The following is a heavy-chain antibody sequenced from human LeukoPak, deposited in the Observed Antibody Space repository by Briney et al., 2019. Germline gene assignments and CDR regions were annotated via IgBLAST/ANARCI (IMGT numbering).Heavy chain of an antibody. J-gene: IGHJ5*02. V-gene: IGHV3-21*01. CDR1: GFTFSSYS. CDR3: ARELPYSSGWFP. D-gene: IGHD6-19*01. CDR2: ISSSSSYI. Sequence: GGFLRLSCAASGFTFSSYSMNWVRQAPGKGLDWVSSISSSSSYIYYADSVKGRFTISRDNAKNSLYLQMNSLRAEDTAVYYCARELPYSSGWFPWGQGTLVTVSS.